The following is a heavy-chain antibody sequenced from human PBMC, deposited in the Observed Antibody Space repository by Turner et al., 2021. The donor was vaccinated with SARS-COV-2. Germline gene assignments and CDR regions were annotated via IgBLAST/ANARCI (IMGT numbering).Heavy chain of an antibody. V-gene: IGHV4-39*01. CDR2: IYYSGST. Sequence: QLQLQESGPGLLKPSETLSLTCTVSGGSISSSSYYWGWIRQPPGKGLEWIGSIYYSGSTYYNPSLKSRVTISVDTSKNQFYLKLSSVTAADTAVYYCARLDYDSSGYYSSGFDYWGQGTLVTVSS. D-gene: IGHD3-22*01. CDR1: GGSISSSSYY. CDR3: ARLDYDSSGYYSSGFDY. J-gene: IGHJ4*02.